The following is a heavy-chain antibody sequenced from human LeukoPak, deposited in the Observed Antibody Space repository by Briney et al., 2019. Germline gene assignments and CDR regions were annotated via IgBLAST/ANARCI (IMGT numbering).Heavy chain of an antibody. J-gene: IGHJ6*03. CDR2: TYYRSKWYN. CDR1: GDSVSRNSAT. V-gene: IGHV6-1*01. Sequence: SQTLSLTCAISGDSVSRNSATWNWIRQSPARGLEWLGRTYYRSKWYNDYAVSVKSRITINPDASKNQFSLQLNSVTPEDTAVYYCARAVLWFGDLDYYYYMDVWGKGTTVTVSS. CDR3: ARAVLWFGDLDYYYYMDV. D-gene: IGHD3-10*01.